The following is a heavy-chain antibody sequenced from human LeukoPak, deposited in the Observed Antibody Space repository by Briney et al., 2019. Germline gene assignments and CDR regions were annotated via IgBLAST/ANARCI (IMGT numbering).Heavy chain of an antibody. CDR2: IYTSGST. Sequence: SETLSLTCTVSGGSISSGSYYWSWIRQPAGKGLEWIGRIYTSGSTNYNPSLKSRVTISVDTSKNHSSLKLSSVTAADTAVYYCARDAYGGNSDYYYYMDVWGKGTTVTISS. J-gene: IGHJ6*03. CDR1: GGSISSGSYY. V-gene: IGHV4-61*02. D-gene: IGHD4-23*01. CDR3: ARDAYGGNSDYYYYMDV.